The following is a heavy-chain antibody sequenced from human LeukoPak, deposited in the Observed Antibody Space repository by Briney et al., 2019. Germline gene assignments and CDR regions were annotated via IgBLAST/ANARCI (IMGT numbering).Heavy chain of an antibody. Sequence: SQTLSLTCAISGDSVFSNSVAWNWIRQSPSRGLEWLGRTFYRSKWYNDYAVSVKSRITINPDTSKNQYSLQLNSVTPEDTAVYYCARGYNYGFDYWGQGTLVTASS. CDR2: TFYRSKWYN. V-gene: IGHV6-1*01. CDR3: ARGYNYGFDY. CDR1: GDSVFSNSVA. D-gene: IGHD5-18*01. J-gene: IGHJ4*02.